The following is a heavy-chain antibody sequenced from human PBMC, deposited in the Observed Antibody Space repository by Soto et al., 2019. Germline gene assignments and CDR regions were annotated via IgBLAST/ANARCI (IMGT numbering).Heavy chain of an antibody. CDR3: ARVNDSSGYYYVYLDY. V-gene: IGHV1-69*01. Sequence: SVKVSCKASGGTFSSYAISWVRQAPVQGLEWMGGIIPIFGTANYAQKFQGRVTITADESTSTAYMELSSLRSEDTAVYYCARVNDSSGYYYVYLDYWGQGTLVTVSS. CDR2: IIPIFGTA. D-gene: IGHD3-22*01. CDR1: GGTFSSYA. J-gene: IGHJ4*02.